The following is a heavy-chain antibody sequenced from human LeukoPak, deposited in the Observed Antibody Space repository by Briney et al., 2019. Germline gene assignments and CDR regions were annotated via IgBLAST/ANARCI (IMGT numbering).Heavy chain of an antibody. CDR1: GFTFSSYW. CDR3: ARAEGDSGYDDDAFDI. D-gene: IGHD5-12*01. J-gene: IGHJ3*02. V-gene: IGHV3-74*01. CDR2: INNDGSST. Sequence: GGSLRLSCAASGFTFSSYWMHWVRQAPGKGLVWVSRINNDGSSTSYADSVKGRFTISRDNAKNTLYLQMNSLRAEDTAVYYCARAEGDSGYDDDAFDIWGQGTMVTVSS.